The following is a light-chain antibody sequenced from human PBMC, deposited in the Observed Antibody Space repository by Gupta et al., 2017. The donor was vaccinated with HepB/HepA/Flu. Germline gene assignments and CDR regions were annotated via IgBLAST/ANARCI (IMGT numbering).Light chain of an antibody. J-gene: IGKJ1*01. CDR2: KAS. CDR3: QHYNTYSET. CDR1: QSISSW. Sequence: DIQMTQSPSTLSASVGDRVTITCRASQSISSWLAWYQQKPGKAPKPLIYKASTLESGVPSRFSGSGSGTEFTLTISSLQPDDFATYYCQHYNTYSETFGQGTKVEIK. V-gene: IGKV1-5*03.